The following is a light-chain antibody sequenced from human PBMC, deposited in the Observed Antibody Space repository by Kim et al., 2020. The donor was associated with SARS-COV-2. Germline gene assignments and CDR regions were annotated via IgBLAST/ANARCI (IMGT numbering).Light chain of an antibody. J-gene: IGKJ4*01. CDR3: QQVNSFPLT. Sequence: AAGEDQVTSTCRANQDIIMNLAWYQQNPGKVPKLMIYAASTLQSGVPSSLRSSRSGTDYTLTISKRQPEDYATYFCQQVNSFPLTFRGGTKVDIK. CDR2: AAS. V-gene: IGKV1-9*01. CDR1: QDIIMN.